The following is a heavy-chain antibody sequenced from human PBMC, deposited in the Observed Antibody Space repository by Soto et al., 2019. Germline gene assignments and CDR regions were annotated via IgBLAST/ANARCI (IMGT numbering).Heavy chain of an antibody. CDR3: ARGDRFRCSGDRCFSDGLFLS. CDR2: INGSSSTM. Sequence: EVQLVESGGGLVQRGGSLRLSCAASGFTFGIYSMNWVRQAPWKGLEWISYINGSSSTMYYADSVKGRFIISRDNADNSLYLQMNSLRDADTAVYYCARGDRFRCSGDRCFSDGLFLSWGQGTLVTVSS. J-gene: IGHJ5*02. CDR1: GFTFGIYS. D-gene: IGHD2-15*01. V-gene: IGHV3-48*02.